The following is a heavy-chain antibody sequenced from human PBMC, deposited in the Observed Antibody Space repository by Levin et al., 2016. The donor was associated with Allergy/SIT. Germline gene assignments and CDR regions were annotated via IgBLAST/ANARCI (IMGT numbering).Heavy chain of an antibody. Sequence: SETLSLTCTVSGGSISSYYWSWIRQPPGKGLEWIGYIYYSGSTNYNPSLKSRVTISVDTSKNQFSLKLSSVTAADTAVYYCARVMVAATLNPYSYYYYGMDVWGQGTTVTVSS. CDR3: ARVMVAATLNPYSYYYYGMDV. J-gene: IGHJ6*02. V-gene: IGHV4-59*01. CDR1: GGSISSYY. CDR2: IYYSGST. D-gene: IGHD2-15*01.